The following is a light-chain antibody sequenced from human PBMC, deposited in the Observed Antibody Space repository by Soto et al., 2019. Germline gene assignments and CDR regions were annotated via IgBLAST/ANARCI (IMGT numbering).Light chain of an antibody. V-gene: IGKV3-20*01. Sequence: EIVLTQSPGTLSLSPGERATLSCRASQSLRRTYLAWYQQKPGQAPRLLIYGASSRATGIPDRFSGSGSGTDFTLTISRLEPEDFAVYYCQQYGSSPRTFGQGTKLEIK. CDR3: QQYGSSPRT. CDR2: GAS. CDR1: QSLRRTY. J-gene: IGKJ2*01.